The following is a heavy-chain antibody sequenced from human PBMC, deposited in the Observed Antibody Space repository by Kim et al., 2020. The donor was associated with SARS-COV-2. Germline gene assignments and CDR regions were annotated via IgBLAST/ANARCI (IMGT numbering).Heavy chain of an antibody. J-gene: IGHJ4*02. D-gene: IGHD3-22*01. CDR3: AKAYYYDSSGYYARGIFDY. V-gene: IGHV3-23*01. Sequence: GGSLRLSCAASGFTFSSYAMSWVRQAPGKGLEWVSAISGSGGSTYYADSVKGRFTISRDNSKNTLYLQMNSLRAEDTAVYYCAKAYYYDSSGYYARGIFDYWGQGTLVTVSS. CDR1: GFTFSSYA. CDR2: ISGSGGST.